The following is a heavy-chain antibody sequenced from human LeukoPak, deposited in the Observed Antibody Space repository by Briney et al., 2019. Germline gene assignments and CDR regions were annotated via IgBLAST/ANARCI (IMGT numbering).Heavy chain of an antibody. CDR1: GFTFSGYA. CDR2: ISTNGGIT. Sequence: GGSLRLSCAASGFTFSGYAMHWVRQAPGKGLEYVSAISTNGGITYYANSVKGRFTISRDNSKDTLYLQMGSLTAEDMAVYYCARGYCSGGSCHPRPNNDAFDIWGQGTMVTVSS. J-gene: IGHJ3*02. CDR3: ARGYCSGGSCHPRPNNDAFDI. V-gene: IGHV3-64*01. D-gene: IGHD2-15*01.